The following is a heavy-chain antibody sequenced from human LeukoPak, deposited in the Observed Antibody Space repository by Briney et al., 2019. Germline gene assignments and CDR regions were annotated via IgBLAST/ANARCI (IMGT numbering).Heavy chain of an antibody. CDR2: MNPNSGST. J-gene: IGHJ4*02. V-gene: IGHV1-2*02. CDR1: GYTFTSYD. D-gene: IGHD6-13*01. Sequence: GASVKVSCKASGYTFTSYDINWVRQASGQGLEWMGWMNPNSGSTNYAQKFQGRVTMTRDMSISTAYMELSRLRSDDTAVYYCARVRRSSWYFFGSGREYLFDYWGQGTLVTVSS. CDR3: ARVRRSSWYFFGSGREYLFDY.